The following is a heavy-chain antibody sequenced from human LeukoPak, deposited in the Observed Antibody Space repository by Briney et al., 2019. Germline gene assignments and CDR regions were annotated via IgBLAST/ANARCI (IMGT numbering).Heavy chain of an antibody. V-gene: IGHV3-23*01. CDR2: ISGSGGST. CDR3: AKDEGGSSWYSGWFDP. D-gene: IGHD6-13*01. Sequence: GGSLRLSCAASGFAVSSNYMSWVRQAPGKGLEWVSAISGSGGSTYYADSVKGRFTISRDNSKNTLYLQMNSLRAEDTAVYYCAKDEGGSSWYSGWFDPWGQGTLVTVSS. CDR1: GFAVSSNY. J-gene: IGHJ5*02.